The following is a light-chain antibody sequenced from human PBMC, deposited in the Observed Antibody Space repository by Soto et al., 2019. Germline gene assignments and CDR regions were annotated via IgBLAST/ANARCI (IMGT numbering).Light chain of an antibody. CDR3: QYYDNSLSGKV. J-gene: IGLJ2*01. Sequence: QSVLTQPPSVSGAPGQRVTISCTGSSSNIGAGYDVHWYQQLPGTAPKLLIYGNSNRPSGVPDRFSGSKSGTSASLAITGLQAEDEADYYCQYYDNSLSGKVFGGGTKLTVL. CDR1: SSNIGAGYD. V-gene: IGLV1-40*01. CDR2: GNS.